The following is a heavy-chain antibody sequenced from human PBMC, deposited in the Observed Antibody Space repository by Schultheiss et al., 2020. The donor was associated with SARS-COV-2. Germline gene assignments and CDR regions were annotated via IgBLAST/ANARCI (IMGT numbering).Heavy chain of an antibody. CDR2: INHSGST. V-gene: IGHV4-59*12. CDR3: AGDYYGMDV. Sequence: ETLSLTCTVSGGSISSYYWSWIRQPPGKGLEWIGEINHSGSTNYNPSLKSRVTISVDTSKNQFSLKLSSVTAADTAVYYCAGDYYGMDVWGQGTTVTVSS. CDR1: GGSISSYY. J-gene: IGHJ6*02.